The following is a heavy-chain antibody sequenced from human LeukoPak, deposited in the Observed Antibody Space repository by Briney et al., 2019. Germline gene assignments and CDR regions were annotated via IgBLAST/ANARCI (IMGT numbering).Heavy chain of an antibody. Sequence: QPGGSLRLSCAASGFTFSSYGMHWVRQAPGKGLEWVAVIWDDGSSKYYGDSVKGRFSVSRDNSRNTLYLQMNSLRADDTAVYFCAKPTTGRGSFLINYWGQGTLVTVSS. V-gene: IGHV3-33*06. CDR2: IWDDGSSK. J-gene: IGHJ4*02. CDR3: AKPTTGRGSFLINY. D-gene: IGHD1-26*01. CDR1: GFTFSSYG.